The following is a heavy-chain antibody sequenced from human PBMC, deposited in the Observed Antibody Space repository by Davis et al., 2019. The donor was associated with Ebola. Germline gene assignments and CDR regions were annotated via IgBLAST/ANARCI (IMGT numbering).Heavy chain of an antibody. V-gene: IGHV1-3*01. Sequence: ASVKVSCKASGYTFTSYAMHWVRQAPGQRLEWMGWINAGNGNTKYSQKFQGRVTITRDTSASTAYMELSSLRSEDTAVYYCAMGYCSGGSCPYYYGMDVWGQGTTVTVSS. CDR2: INAGNGNT. J-gene: IGHJ6*02. D-gene: IGHD2-15*01. CDR3: AMGYCSGGSCPYYYGMDV. CDR1: GYTFTSYA.